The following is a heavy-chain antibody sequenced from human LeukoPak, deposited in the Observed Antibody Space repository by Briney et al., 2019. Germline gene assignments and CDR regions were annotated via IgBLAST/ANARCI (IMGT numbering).Heavy chain of an antibody. CDR3: ARDLYQWELREYYFDY. D-gene: IGHD1-26*01. CDR2: IKQDGSEK. CDR1: GFTFSSYW. V-gene: IGHV3-7*01. J-gene: IGHJ4*02. Sequence: GGSLRLSCAASGFTFSSYWMSWVRQAPGKGLEWVANIKQDGSEKYYVDSVKGRFTISRDNAKNSLYLQMNSLRAEDTAVYYCARDLYQWELREYYFDYWGQGTLVTVSS.